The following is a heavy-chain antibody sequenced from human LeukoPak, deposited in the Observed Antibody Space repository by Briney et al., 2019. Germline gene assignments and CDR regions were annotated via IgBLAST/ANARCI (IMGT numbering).Heavy chain of an antibody. CDR2: IWYDGGNK. J-gene: IGHJ4*02. CDR3: ARGLTQIPRLATGLGH. V-gene: IGHV3-33*01. CDR1: GFSFSSYA. Sequence: GGSLRLSCAASGFSFSSYAMHWVRQAPGKGLEWVAVIWYDGGNKYYADSVKGRFTISRDNSKNTLYLEMNSLRAEDTAVYYCARGLTQIPRLATGLGHWGQGTLVTVSS. D-gene: IGHD2-21*02.